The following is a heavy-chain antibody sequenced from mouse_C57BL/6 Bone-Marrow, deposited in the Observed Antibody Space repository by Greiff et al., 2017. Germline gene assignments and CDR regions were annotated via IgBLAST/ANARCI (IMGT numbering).Heavy chain of an antibody. Sequence: QVQLKQSGPELVKPGASVKISCKASGYSFTSYYIHWVKQRPGQGLEWIGWIYPGGGNTKYNEKCKGKATLTADTSSSSAYMQLSSLTSEDSAVYYCARRGPILYYFDYWVQGTTLTVSS. CDR3: ARRGPILYYFDY. CDR1: GYSFTSYY. D-gene: IGHD2-12*01. J-gene: IGHJ2*01. V-gene: IGHV1-66*01. CDR2: IYPGGGNT.